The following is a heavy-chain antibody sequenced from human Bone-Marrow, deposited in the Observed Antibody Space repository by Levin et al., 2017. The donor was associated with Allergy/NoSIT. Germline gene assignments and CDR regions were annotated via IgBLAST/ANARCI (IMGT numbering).Heavy chain of an antibody. Sequence: GGSLRLSCAASGFIFTGYSINWVRQAPGKGLEWVSSINPMSTSIFYAASVKGRFTVSRDNAKNSVFLQMNSLRAEDTAVYYCARLVTAAGETYQYYFDHWGQGTLVTVAS. D-gene: IGHD6-13*01. CDR2: INPMSTSI. CDR1: GFIFTGYS. CDR3: ARLVTAAGETYQYYFDH. V-gene: IGHV3-21*01. J-gene: IGHJ4*02.